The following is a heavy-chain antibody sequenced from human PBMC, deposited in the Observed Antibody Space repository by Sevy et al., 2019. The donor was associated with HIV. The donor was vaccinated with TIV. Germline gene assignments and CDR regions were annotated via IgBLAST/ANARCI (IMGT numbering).Heavy chain of an antibody. J-gene: IGHJ4*02. CDR1: GGSISSSSYY. V-gene: IGHV4-39*01. CDR2: IYYSGST. CDR3: ARLRFSEAAAATAY. D-gene: IGHD6-13*01. Sequence: SETLSLTCTVSGGSISSSSYYWGWIRQPPGKGLEWIGSIYYSGSTYYNPSLKSRVTISVDTSKNQFSLKLSSVTAADTAGYYCARLRFSEAAAATAYWGQGTLVTVSS.